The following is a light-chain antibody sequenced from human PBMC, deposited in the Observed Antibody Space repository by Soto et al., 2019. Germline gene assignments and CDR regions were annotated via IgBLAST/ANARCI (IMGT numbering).Light chain of an antibody. Sequence: DIVMTQSPDSLAVSLGERATINCKSSQSVLYSSNSKNYLAWYQQKPGQPPKLLIYWASTRESGVPDRFSGSGSGTDFTLTISSLQAEDVPVYYCQQYYTTPRTFGQGTKVEIK. CDR3: QQYYTTPRT. J-gene: IGKJ1*01. CDR2: WAS. V-gene: IGKV4-1*01. CDR1: QSVLYSSNSKNY.